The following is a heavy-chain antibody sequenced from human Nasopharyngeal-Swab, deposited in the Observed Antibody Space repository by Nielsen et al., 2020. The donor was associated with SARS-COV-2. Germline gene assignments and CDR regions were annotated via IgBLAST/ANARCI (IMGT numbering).Heavy chain of an antibody. Sequence: GGSLRLSCAASGFTFSTYAMTWVRQAPVKGLEWVAVIWYDGSNKYYADSVKGRFTISRDNSMNTLHLQMSDLRAEDTAMYYCARDDKVGRRSDGYILSYWGQGTLVTVSS. D-gene: IGHD5-24*01. CDR2: IWYDGSNK. V-gene: IGHV3-33*08. CDR1: GFTFSTYA. J-gene: IGHJ4*02. CDR3: ARDDKVGRRSDGYILSY.